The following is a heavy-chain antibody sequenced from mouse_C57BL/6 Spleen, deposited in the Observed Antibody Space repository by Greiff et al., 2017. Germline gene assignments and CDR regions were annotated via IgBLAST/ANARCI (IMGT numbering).Heavy chain of an antibody. J-gene: IGHJ1*03. Sequence: EVQLVESGPGLVKPSQSLSLTCSVTGYSITSGYYWNWIRQFPGNKLEWMGYISYDGSNNYNPSLKNRISITRDTSKNQFFLKLNSLTTEDTATYYCARGRSYYYGSSYWYFDVWGTGTTVTVSS. CDR1: GYSITSGYY. CDR3: ARGRSYYYGSSYWYFDV. CDR2: ISYDGSN. D-gene: IGHD1-1*01. V-gene: IGHV3-6*01.